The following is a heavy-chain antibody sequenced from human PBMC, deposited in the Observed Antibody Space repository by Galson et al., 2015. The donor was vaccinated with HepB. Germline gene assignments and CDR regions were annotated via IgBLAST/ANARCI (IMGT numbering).Heavy chain of an antibody. CDR2: IHIYSGDT. J-gene: IGHJ3*02. D-gene: IGHD7-27*01. Sequence: SVKVSCKASGYIFNKYGLSWVRQAPGQGLEWMGWIHIYSGDTKTAQKLQGRVTMTTDTSTSTAYMELRSLRSDDTAVYYCARDWGSAIWGQGTMVTVSS. CDR3: ARDWGSAI. V-gene: IGHV1-18*01. CDR1: GYIFNKYG.